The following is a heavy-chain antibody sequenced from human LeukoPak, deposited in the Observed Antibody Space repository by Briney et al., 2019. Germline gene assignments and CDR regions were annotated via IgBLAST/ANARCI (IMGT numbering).Heavy chain of an antibody. CDR3: ANVYCSSTSCSFDY. CDR1: GYTFTGYY. V-gene: IGHV1-2*06. D-gene: IGHD2-2*01. CDR2: INPNSGGT. Sequence: ASVKVSCKASGYTFTGYYMHWVRQAPGQGLEWMGRINPNSGGTNYAQKFQGRVTMTRDTSISTAYMELSRLRSDDTAVYYCANVYCSSTSCSFDYWGQGTLVTVSS. J-gene: IGHJ4*02.